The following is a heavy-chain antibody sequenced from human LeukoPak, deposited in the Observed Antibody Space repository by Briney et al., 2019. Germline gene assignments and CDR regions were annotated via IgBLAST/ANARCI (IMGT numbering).Heavy chain of an antibody. Sequence: SETLSLTCTVSGGSISSYYWSWIRQPPGKGLEWIGEINHSGSTNYNPSLKSRVTISVDTSKNQFSLKLSSVTAADTAVYYCARAYSSSWSNYYYGMDVWGQGTTVTVSS. CDR1: GGSISSYY. J-gene: IGHJ6*02. V-gene: IGHV4-34*01. CDR3: ARAYSSSWSNYYYGMDV. D-gene: IGHD6-13*01. CDR2: INHSGST.